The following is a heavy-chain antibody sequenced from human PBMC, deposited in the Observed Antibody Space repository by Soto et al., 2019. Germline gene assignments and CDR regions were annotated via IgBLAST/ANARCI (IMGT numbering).Heavy chain of an antibody. CDR3: ARTFRGRGVKYFDD. Sequence: SQTLSLTCAISGDSVSNNSVAWNWVRQSPSRGLEWLGRTYYRSKWHYDYAPSVRSRITISPDTSKNHFSLQLNSVSPEDAAVYYCARTFRGRGVKYFDDWGQGTLVTVSS. D-gene: IGHD3-16*01. V-gene: IGHV6-1*01. CDR1: GDSVSNNSVA. CDR2: TYYRSKWHY. J-gene: IGHJ4*02.